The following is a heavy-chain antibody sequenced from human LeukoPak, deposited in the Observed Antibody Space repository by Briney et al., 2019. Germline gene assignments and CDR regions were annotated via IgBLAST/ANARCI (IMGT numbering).Heavy chain of an antibody. CDR3: VKDVGGGYAFDY. J-gene: IGHJ4*02. CDR1: GFTFSRYA. CDR2: INDNGGRT. D-gene: IGHD1-26*01. V-gene: IGHV3-64D*09. Sequence: GGSLRLSCSASGFTFSRYAMHWVRQAPGKGLEYVSGINDNGGRTHYGGSVKGRFSISRDNSKNTLHLQMSTLRAEDTALYYCVKDVGGGYAFDYWGQGILVTVAS.